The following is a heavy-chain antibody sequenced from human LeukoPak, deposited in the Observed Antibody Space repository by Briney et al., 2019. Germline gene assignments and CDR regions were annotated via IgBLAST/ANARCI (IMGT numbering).Heavy chain of an antibody. D-gene: IGHD1-7*01. CDR1: GYTFTSYY. J-gene: IGHJ4*02. Sequence: GVSVKVSCKTSGYTFTSYYMHWVRQAPGQGLEWMGIINPSGGSTSYAQKFQGRVTMTRDTSTSTVYMELSSLRSEDTAVYYCARAFNWNYYFDYWGQGTLVTVSS. CDR3: ARAFNWNYYFDY. V-gene: IGHV1-46*01. CDR2: INPSGGST.